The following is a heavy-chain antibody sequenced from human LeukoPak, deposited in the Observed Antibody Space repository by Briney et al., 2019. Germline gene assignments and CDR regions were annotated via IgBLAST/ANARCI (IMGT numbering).Heavy chain of an antibody. CDR2: INHSGST. Sequence: SETLSLTCTVSGGSISSYYWSWIRQPPGKGLEWIGEINHSGSTNYNPSLKSRVTISVDTSKNQFSLKLSSVTAADTAVYYCARGYYDILTGYNRLFDYWGQGTLVTVSS. V-gene: IGHV4-34*01. J-gene: IGHJ4*02. CDR1: GGSISSYY. D-gene: IGHD3-9*01. CDR3: ARGYYDILTGYNRLFDY.